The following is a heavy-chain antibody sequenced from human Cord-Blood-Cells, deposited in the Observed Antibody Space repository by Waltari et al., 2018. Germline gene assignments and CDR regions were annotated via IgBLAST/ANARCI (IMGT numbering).Heavy chain of an antibody. CDR1: GGSISSSNW. CDR2: ISNSGIT. J-gene: IGHJ6*02. D-gene: IGHD3-3*01. CDR3: ARMESNYYYGMDV. V-gene: IGHV4-4*02. Sequence: QVQLQESGPGLVKPSGTLSLTCAVSGGSISSSNWWSWVRQPPGKGLEWIGEISNSGITNSNPSLKSRVTISVDKSKNQFSLKLSSVTAADTAVYYCARMESNYYYGMDVWGQGTTVTVSS.